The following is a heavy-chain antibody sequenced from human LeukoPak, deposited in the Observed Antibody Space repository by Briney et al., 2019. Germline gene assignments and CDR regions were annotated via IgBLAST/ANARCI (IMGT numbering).Heavy chain of an antibody. CDR1: GGSISSYY. Sequence: PSETLSLTCTVSGGSISSYYWSWIRQPPGKGLEWIGYIYYSGSTNYNPSLKSRVTISVDTSKNQFSLKLSSVTAADTAVYYCAGVGDFRDGYYYFDYWGQGTLVTVSS. CDR3: AGVGDFRDGYYYFDY. J-gene: IGHJ4*02. D-gene: IGHD5-12*01. V-gene: IGHV4-59*01. CDR2: IYYSGST.